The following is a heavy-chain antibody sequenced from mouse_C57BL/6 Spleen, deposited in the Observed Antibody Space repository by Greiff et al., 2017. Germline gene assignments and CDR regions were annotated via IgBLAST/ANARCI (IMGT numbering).Heavy chain of an antibody. CDR2: IRNKANNHAT. V-gene: IGHV6-6*01. J-gene: IGHJ3*01. CDR3: TGNQGFAY. CDR1: GFTFSDAW. Sequence: EVQLEESGGGLVQPGGSMKLSCAASGFTFSDAWMDWVRQSPEQGLEWVAEIRNKANNHATYYAESVKGRFTISRDDSKSSVYLQMNGLRAEDTGIYYCTGNQGFAYWGQGTLVTVSA. D-gene: IGHD3-2*02.